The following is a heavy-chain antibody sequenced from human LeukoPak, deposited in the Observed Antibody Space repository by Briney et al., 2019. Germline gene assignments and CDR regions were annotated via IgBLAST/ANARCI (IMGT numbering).Heavy chain of an antibody. J-gene: IGHJ4*02. Sequence: PSETLSLTCTVSGGSISNYCWSWIRQPAGKGLEWIGRIYTSGSTNYNPSLKSRVTMSVDTSKNQFSLKLNSLTVADTAVYYCARGASPIDYWGQGTLVTVSS. CDR1: GGSISNYC. CDR2: IYTSGST. V-gene: IGHV4-4*07. D-gene: IGHD2-2*01. CDR3: ARGASPIDY.